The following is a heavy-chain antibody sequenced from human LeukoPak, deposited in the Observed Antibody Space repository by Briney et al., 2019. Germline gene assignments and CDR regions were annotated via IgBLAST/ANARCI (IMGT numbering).Heavy chain of an antibody. V-gene: IGHV4-59*01. D-gene: IGHD3-22*01. CDR2: IYYSGST. CDR1: GGSISSYY. J-gene: IGHJ4*02. CDR3: ARSSESYDSSGYYSYYFDY. Sequence: PSETLSLTCTVSGGSISSYYWSWIRQPPGKGLEWIGYIYYSGSTHYNPSLRSRFTISGDTSKNQFSLKLRSVTAADTAVYYCARSSESYDSSGYYSYYFDYWGQGTLVTVSS.